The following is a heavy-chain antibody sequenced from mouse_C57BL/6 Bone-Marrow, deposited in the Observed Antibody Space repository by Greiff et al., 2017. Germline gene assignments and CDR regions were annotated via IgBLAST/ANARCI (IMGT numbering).Heavy chain of an antibody. V-gene: IGHV1-76*01. CDR2: IYPGSGNT. CDR3: ARDGSSYFDY. J-gene: IGHJ2*01. Sequence: LVESGAELVRPGASVKLSCKASGYTFTDYYINWVKQRPGQGLEWIARIYPGSGNTYYNEKFKGKATLTAEKSSSTAYMQLSSLTSEDSAVYFCARDGSSYFDYWGQGTTLTVSS. CDR1: GYTFTDYY. D-gene: IGHD1-1*01.